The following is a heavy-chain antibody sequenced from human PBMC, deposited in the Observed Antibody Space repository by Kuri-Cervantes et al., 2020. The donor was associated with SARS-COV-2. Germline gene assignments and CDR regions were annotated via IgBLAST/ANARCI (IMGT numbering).Heavy chain of an antibody. J-gene: IGHJ4*02. CDR1: GYTFTGYY. CDR2: INPNSGGT. CDR3: AREDYDFWSGYSDY. D-gene: IGHD3-3*01. V-gene: IGHV1-2*02. Sequence: ASVKVSCKASGYTFTGYYMHWVRRAPGQGLEWMGWINPNSGGTNYAQKFQGRVTMTRDTSTSTAYMELRSLRSDDTAVYYCAREDYDFWSGYSDYWGQGTLVTVSS.